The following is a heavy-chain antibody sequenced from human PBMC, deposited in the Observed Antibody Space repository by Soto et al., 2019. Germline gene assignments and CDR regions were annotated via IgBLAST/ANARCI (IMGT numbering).Heavy chain of an antibody. CDR3: ARDVGRSFYFDY. CDR2: ISANNGDT. V-gene: IGHV1-18*01. Sequence: QVQLVQSGPEVKKPGASVKVSCKASGYTVTNYGISWVRQAPGQGLEWMGWISANNGDTKYGQKFQGRVTMTTDTYTSTAYMELRSLKSDDTAVYYCARDVGRSFYFDYWGQGSLVTVSS. J-gene: IGHJ4*02. CDR1: GYTVTNYG. D-gene: IGHD3-16*02.